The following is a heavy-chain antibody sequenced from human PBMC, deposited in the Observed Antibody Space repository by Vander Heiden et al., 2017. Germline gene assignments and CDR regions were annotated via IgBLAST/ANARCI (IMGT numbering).Heavy chain of an antibody. J-gene: IGHJ4*02. CDR2: IKQDGREK. V-gene: IGHV3-7*01. CDR3: ARGRWLQVN. Sequence: MSWVRQAPGKGLEWVANIKQDGREKNYVDSVKGRFTISRDSANNSLYMQMNSLRAEDTAVYYCARGRWLQVNWGQGTLVTVSS. D-gene: IGHD5-12*01.